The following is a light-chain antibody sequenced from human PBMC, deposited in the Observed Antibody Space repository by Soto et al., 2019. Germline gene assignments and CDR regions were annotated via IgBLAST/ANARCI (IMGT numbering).Light chain of an antibody. Sequence: EIVLTQSPGTLSLSPGERATLSCRASQSVSSSYLAWYQQQPGQAPRLLIYGASSRATGIPDRFSGSGSGKVFTLTISRLDPEDFAVYYCQQYGSSPITFGQGTRLEIK. CDR2: GAS. J-gene: IGKJ5*01. CDR3: QQYGSSPIT. V-gene: IGKV3-20*01. CDR1: QSVSSSY.